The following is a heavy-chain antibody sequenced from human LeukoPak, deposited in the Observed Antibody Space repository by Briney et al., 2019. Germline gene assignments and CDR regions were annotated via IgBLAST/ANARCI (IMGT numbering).Heavy chain of an antibody. D-gene: IGHD3-3*01. Sequence: SETLSLTCTVSGGSISSYYWSWIRQPAGKGLEWIGRIYTSGSTNYNPSLKSRVTMSVDTSKNQFSLKLSSVTAADTAVYYCAGELVSHYDFWSGYYYFDYWGQGTLVTVSS. CDR2: IYTSGST. CDR1: GGSISSYY. V-gene: IGHV4-4*07. CDR3: AGELVSHYDFWSGYYYFDY. J-gene: IGHJ4*02.